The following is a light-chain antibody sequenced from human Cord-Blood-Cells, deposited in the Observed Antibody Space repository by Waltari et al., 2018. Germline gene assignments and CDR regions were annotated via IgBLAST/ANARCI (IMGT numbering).Light chain of an antibody. Sequence: DIVMTQSPDSLALSLGERAPTTRKSTQSVLYTSNNKSYLAWYQQKPGQPPKLLIYWAATRESGVPDRFSGSGSGTDFTLTISSLQAEDVAVYYCQQYYSTPYTFGQGTKLEIK. J-gene: IGKJ2*01. V-gene: IGKV4-1*01. CDR2: WAA. CDR1: QSVLYTSNNKSY. CDR3: QQYYSTPYT.